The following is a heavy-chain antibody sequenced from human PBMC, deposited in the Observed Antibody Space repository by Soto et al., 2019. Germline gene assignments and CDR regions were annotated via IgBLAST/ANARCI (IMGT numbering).Heavy chain of an antibody. J-gene: IGHJ4*02. CDR2: INHSGST. D-gene: IGHD6-13*01. V-gene: IGHV4-34*01. CDR3: ARGPSSWPNDY. Sequence: QVQLQQWGAGLLKPSETLSLTCAVYGGSFSGYNWSWIRQPPGKGLEWIGEINHSGSTNYNPSLKSRGTISVVTSKNQFSLKLSSVTAADTAVYYCARGPSSWPNDYWGQGTLVTVSS. CDR1: GGSFSGYN.